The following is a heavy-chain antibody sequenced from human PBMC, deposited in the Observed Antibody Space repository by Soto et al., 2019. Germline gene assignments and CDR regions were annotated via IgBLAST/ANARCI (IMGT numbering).Heavy chain of an antibody. CDR2: INHSGSS. CDR3: ARGLYSGWHYFDY. CDR1: GGSFSGYD. J-gene: IGHJ4*02. D-gene: IGHD5-12*01. V-gene: IGHV4-34*01. Sequence: SETLSLTCAVYGGSFSGYDWTWIRQPPGTGLEWIGEINHSGSSNYNPSLKSRVTISVDTSKNTLYLQMNSLRAEDTAVYYCARGLYSGWHYFDYWGQGTLVTVSS.